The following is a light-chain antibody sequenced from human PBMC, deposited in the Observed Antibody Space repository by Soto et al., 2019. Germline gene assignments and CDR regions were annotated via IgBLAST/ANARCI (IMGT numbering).Light chain of an antibody. CDR2: AAS. V-gene: IGKV1-17*02. CDR3: QQYNTYSPRT. Sequence: GDRVTITCRASQDIKNYLVWYQQKPRKAPNLLIFAASSLRAGVPSRFTGSGSGTDFTLTISNLQPEDFATYYCQQYNTYSPRTFGQGTKVEIK. J-gene: IGKJ1*01. CDR1: QDIKNY.